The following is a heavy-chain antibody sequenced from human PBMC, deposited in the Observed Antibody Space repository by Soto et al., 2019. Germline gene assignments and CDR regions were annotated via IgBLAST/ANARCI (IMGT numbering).Heavy chain of an antibody. CDR1: GYTFTSYA. V-gene: IGHV1-3*01. D-gene: IGHD3-10*01. CDR2: INAGNGNT. Sequence: QVPLVQSGAEVKKPGASVKVSCKASGYTFTSYAMHWVRQAPGQRLEWMGWINAGNGNTKYSQKFQGRVTITRDTSASTAYMELSSLRSEDPAQSYCALLYRKGSGRYYYWGQGTLVTVYS. CDR3: ALLYRKGSGRYYY. J-gene: IGHJ4*02.